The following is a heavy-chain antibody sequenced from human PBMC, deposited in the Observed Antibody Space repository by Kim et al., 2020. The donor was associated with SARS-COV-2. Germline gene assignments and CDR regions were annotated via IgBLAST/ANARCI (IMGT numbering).Heavy chain of an antibody. CDR1: GFTFSSYG. V-gene: IGHV3-33*01. Sequence: GGSLRLSCAASGFTFSSYGMHWVRQAPGKGLEWVAVIWYDGSNKYYADSVKGRFTISRDNSKNTLYLQMNSLRAEDTAVYYCAREGISSSWPQAGWGYFDYWGQGTLVTVSS. CDR2: IWYDGSNK. D-gene: IGHD6-13*01. CDR3: AREGISSSWPQAGWGYFDY. J-gene: IGHJ4*02.